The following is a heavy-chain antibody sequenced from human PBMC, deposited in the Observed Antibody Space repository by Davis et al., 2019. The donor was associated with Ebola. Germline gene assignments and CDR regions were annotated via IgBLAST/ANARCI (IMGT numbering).Heavy chain of an antibody. V-gene: IGHV1-2*06. CDR2: INPNSGVA. CDR1: GYSFTDYY. D-gene: IGHD3-10*01. CDR3: ARDLATSSGAHFFYFGMDV. J-gene: IGHJ6*04. Sequence: AASVKVSCKASGYSFTDYYMHWVRQAPGQGLEWMGRINPNSGVANYAQKLQGRVTMTTDTSTRTAYMELRSLRSDDTAVYYCARDLATSSGAHFFYFGMDVWGEGTSVAVSS.